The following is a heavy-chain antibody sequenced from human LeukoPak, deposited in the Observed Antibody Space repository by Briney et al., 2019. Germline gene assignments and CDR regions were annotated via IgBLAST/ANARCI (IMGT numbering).Heavy chain of an antibody. J-gene: IGHJ6*03. Sequence: SVKVSCKASGGTFSSYAISWVRQAPGQGLEWMGGIIPIFGTANYAQKFQGRVTVTADESTSTAYMELSSLRSEDTAVYYCARPLRFLEWSPYYYMDVWGKGTTVTVSS. CDR3: ARPLRFLEWSPYYYMDV. D-gene: IGHD3-3*01. V-gene: IGHV1-69*13. CDR1: GGTFSSYA. CDR2: IIPIFGTA.